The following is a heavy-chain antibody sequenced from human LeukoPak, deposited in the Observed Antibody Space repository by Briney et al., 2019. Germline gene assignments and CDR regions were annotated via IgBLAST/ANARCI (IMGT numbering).Heavy chain of an antibody. Sequence: SETPSLTCTVSGGSISSYYWSWIRQPPGKGLEWIGYIYYSGSTNYNPSLKSRVTISVDTSKNQFSLKLSSVTAADTAVYYCARVRPDYGDYTYDYWGQGTLVTVSS. J-gene: IGHJ4*02. CDR2: IYYSGST. CDR3: ARVRPDYGDYTYDY. D-gene: IGHD4-17*01. V-gene: IGHV4-59*01. CDR1: GGSISSYY.